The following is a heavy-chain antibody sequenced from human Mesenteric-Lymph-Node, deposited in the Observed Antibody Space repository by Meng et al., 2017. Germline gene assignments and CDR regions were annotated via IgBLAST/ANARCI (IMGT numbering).Heavy chain of an antibody. J-gene: IGHJ4*02. CDR2: IYHSGST. D-gene: IGHD5-18*01. CDR1: GDSITNHNW. V-gene: IGHV4-4*02. Sequence: QGQLRESGPALVNPSETLSLTCAVSGDSITNHNWWAWVRQPPGKGLEWIGEIYHSGSTNYNPSLKSRVTISVDKSKNQFSLKLTSVTAADTAVYYCARGGYYSFDYWGQGTLVTVSS. CDR3: ARGGYYSFDY.